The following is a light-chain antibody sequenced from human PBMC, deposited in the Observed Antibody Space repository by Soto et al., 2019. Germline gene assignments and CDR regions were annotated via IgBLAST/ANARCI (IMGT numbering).Light chain of an antibody. CDR1: SSNIAANS. CDR2: DSD. Sequence: QSVLTQPPSVSAAPGQEVTISCSGSSSNIAANSVSWYQHLPGTAPKLLIYDSDRRPSGIPARFSGSKSGTSATLGITGLQTGDEAVYYCGAWENSLTVYVFGSGTKVTVL. V-gene: IGLV1-51*01. CDR3: GAWENSLTVYV. J-gene: IGLJ1*01.